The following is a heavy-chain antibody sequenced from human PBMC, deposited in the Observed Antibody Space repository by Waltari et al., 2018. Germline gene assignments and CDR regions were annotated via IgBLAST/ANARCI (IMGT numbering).Heavy chain of an antibody. Sequence: EVQLLESGGGLVQPGGSLRLSCAASGFTFSSYALSWVPQAPGQGVGWVSAISGSGGSTYYAESVKGRFTISRDNSKNTLYLKMNSLRAEDTAVYYCAKDEIVVVPAAIAYYYGMDVWGQGTTVTVSS. J-gene: IGHJ6*02. D-gene: IGHD2-2*02. CDR3: AKDEIVVVPAAIAYYYGMDV. CDR1: GFTFSSYA. CDR2: ISGSGGST. V-gene: IGHV3-23*01.